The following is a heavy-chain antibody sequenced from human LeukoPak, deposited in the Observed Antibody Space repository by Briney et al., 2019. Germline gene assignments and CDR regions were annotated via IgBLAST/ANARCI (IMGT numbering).Heavy chain of an antibody. Sequence: GGSLRLSCATSGFSFSDFDMQWVRQAPGQGLEWVAFIRSDGSNTYYGGSVKGRFTISRDNSKKILHLQMNSLRPGDTALYYCAIIPLGGRFDYWGQGTLVTVSS. CDR1: GFSFSDFD. CDR2: IRSDGSNT. J-gene: IGHJ4*02. D-gene: IGHD3-10*01. CDR3: AIIPLGGRFDY. V-gene: IGHV3-30*02.